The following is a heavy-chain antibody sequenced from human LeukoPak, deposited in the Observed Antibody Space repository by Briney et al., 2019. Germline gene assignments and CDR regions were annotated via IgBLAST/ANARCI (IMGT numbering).Heavy chain of an antibody. Sequence: GGSLRLSCAASGFTFSDYYMSWIRQAPGKGLEWVSYISSSGTTKYYADSVRGRFTISRDNSKNTLYLQMNSLRAEDTAVYYCARDRRLRSTPPFFDYWGQGTLVTVSS. D-gene: IGHD5-12*01. J-gene: IGHJ4*02. CDR2: ISSSGTTK. CDR1: GFTFSDYY. V-gene: IGHV3-11*04. CDR3: ARDRRLRSTPPFFDY.